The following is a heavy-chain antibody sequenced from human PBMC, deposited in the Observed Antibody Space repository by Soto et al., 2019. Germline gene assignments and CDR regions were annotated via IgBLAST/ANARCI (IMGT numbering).Heavy chain of an antibody. V-gene: IGHV4-59*01. CDR3: ARLRRGYSYGEGYYFDY. Sequence: KSSETLSLTCTVSGGSISSYYWSWIRQPPGKGLEWIGYIYYSGSTNYNPSLKSRVTISVDTSKNQFSLKLSSVTAADTAVYYCARLRRGYSYGEGYYFDYWGQGTLVTVSS. CDR2: IYYSGST. J-gene: IGHJ4*02. D-gene: IGHD5-18*01. CDR1: GGSISSYY.